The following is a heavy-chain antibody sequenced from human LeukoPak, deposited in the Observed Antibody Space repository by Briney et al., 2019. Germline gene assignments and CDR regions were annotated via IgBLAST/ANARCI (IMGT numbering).Heavy chain of an antibody. CDR1: GFSFTAYS. V-gene: IGHV3-48*01. CDR3: TRRFDS. J-gene: IGHJ4*02. CDR2: IGPGGDI. Sequence: AGSLTLTCAASGFSFTAYSMNWVRQAPGRGLEWMSYIGPGGDIYYADSVTGRFTVSRDTAKNSLYLQMNGLRVEDTAVYYCTRRFDSWGQGTLVTVSS.